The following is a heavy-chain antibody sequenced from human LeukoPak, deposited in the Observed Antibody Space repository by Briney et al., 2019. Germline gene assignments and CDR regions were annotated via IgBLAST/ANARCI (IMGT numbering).Heavy chain of an antibody. V-gene: IGHV4-34*01. D-gene: IGHD3-22*01. CDR2: INHSGSS. CDR1: GGSFSGHY. Sequence: SETLSLTCAVYGGSFSGHYWSWIRQRPGKGLEWIGEINHSGSSNYSPSLKSRVTISVDTSKNQFSLKLTSVTAADTAVYYCARLFYHGGSGYYGAFEYWGQGNLVTVSS. J-gene: IGHJ4*02. CDR3: ARLFYHGGSGYYGAFEY.